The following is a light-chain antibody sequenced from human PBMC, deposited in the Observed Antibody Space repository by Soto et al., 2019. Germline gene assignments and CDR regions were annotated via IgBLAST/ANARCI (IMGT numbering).Light chain of an antibody. CDR2: AVS. CDR1: QSVGTF. J-gene: IGKJ5*01. CDR3: QQNYNTPIT. Sequence: DFELTQSPSSLSAFVGDRVTISCRASQSVGTFLCWYQQKPGTAPKLLVYAVSNLQIGVPSRFSGSVSGTNFTLTISGLQPEDFATYVCQQNYNTPITFGQGTRLE. V-gene: IGKV1-39*01.